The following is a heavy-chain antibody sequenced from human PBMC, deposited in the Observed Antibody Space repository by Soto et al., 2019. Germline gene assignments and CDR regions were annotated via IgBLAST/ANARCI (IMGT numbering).Heavy chain of an antibody. V-gene: IGHV1-69*01. Sequence: QVQLVQSGPQVKKTGTSVKVSYKASGGTFSSRAISWVRQAPGQGLEWMGGIIPVFGRVNYAEKFQDRVTITADELTGTVYMELSSLRSEDTALYYCANSRGGTFLGYHGMDIWGQGTTVSVSS. CDR2: IIPVFGRV. CDR3: ANSRGGTFLGYHGMDI. CDR1: GGTFSSRA. D-gene: IGHD3-16*01. J-gene: IGHJ6*02.